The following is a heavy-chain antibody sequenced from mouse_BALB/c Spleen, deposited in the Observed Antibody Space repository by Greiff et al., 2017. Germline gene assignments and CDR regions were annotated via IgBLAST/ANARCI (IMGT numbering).Heavy chain of an antibody. CDR2: IYYSGTI. J-gene: IGHJ1*01. Sequence: EVMLVESGPGLVKPSQTVSLTCTVTGISITTGNYRWSWIRQFPGNKLEWIGYIYYSGTITYNPSLTSRTTITRDTSKNQFFLEMNSLTAEDTATYYCARDRDYYGSSYGYFDVWGAGTTVTVSS. CDR3: ARDRDYYGSSYGYFDV. D-gene: IGHD1-1*01. V-gene: IGHV3-5*02. CDR1: GISITTGNYR.